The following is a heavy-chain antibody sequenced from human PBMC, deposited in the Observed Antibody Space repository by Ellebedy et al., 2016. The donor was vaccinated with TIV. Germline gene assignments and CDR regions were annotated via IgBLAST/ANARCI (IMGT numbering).Heavy chain of an antibody. V-gene: IGHV4-39*06. D-gene: IGHD2-15*01. Sequence: MPSETLSLTCTVSGGSISSSSYYWGWIRQPPGKGLEWIGSLYYRGDTYFNPSLESRVTISVDTPKNQFTLKLSSVTAADTALYYCARVYCSGGSCTNAFDFWGQGTLVTVSS. CDR2: LYYRGDT. CDR3: ARVYCSGGSCTNAFDF. CDR1: GGSISSSSYY. J-gene: IGHJ4*02.